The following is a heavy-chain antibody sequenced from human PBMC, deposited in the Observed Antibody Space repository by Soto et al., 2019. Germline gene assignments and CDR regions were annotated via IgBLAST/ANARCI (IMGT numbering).Heavy chain of an antibody. CDR1: GYTFTAYG. D-gene: IGHD3-22*01. CDR3: ARELNTESSAYYSFAF. J-gene: IGHJ4*02. CDR2: VSTNDHRT. V-gene: IGHV1-18*01. Sequence: QVQMVQSGPEVKMPGALVKVSCKTSGYTFTAYGLAWLRQAPGQRPEWMGWVSTNDHRTHYARKFQGRVTMTTDRSTTTTSMELRSLGTDDTAVYYCARELNTESSAYYSFAFWGQGTLVTVSS.